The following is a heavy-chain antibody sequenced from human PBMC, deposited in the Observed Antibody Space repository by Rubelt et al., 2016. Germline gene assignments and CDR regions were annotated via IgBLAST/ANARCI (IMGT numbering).Heavy chain of an antibody. D-gene: IGHD3-22*01. CDR3: AKGNDYDSSGYHYYLDY. V-gene: IGHV3-30*04. J-gene: IGHJ4*02. Sequence: QVQLVESGGGVVQPGRSLRLSCAASGFTFSSYAMHWVRQAPGKGLEWVAVISYDGSNKYYADSVKGRFTISRDNSKNTLYLQMNSLRTEDTALYYCAKGNDYDSSGYHYYLDYWGQGTLVTVFS. CDR1: GFTFSSYA. CDR2: ISYDGSNK.